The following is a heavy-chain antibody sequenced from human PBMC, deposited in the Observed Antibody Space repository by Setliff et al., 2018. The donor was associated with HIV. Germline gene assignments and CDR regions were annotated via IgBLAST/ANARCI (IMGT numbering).Heavy chain of an antibody. CDR2: IYFSGTP. CDR3: ARRGMWSYETGGNPTATFDY. V-gene: IGHV4-39*01. D-gene: IGHD2-8*02. CDR1: GGSINSRSYY. J-gene: IGHJ4*02. Sequence: SETLSLTCTVPGGSINSRSYYWAWIRQPPGKGLEWVASIYFSGTPYYHPSLKNRVTISVDTSKNQFSLKLSSVTAADTAVYYCARRGMWSYETGGNPTATFDYWGQGVLVTVSS.